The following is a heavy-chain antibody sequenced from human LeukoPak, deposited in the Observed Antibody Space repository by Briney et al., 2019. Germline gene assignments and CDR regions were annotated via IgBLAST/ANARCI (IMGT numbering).Heavy chain of an antibody. CDR1: GYTFTSYG. Sequence: ASVKVSCKASGYTFTSYGISWVRQAPGQGLEWMGWISAYNGNTNYAQKVQGRVTMTTDTSTSTAYMELRSLRSDDTAVYYCARPQLYSSGWSFDYWGQGTLVTVSS. D-gene: IGHD6-19*01. V-gene: IGHV1-18*01. CDR3: ARPQLYSSGWSFDY. CDR2: ISAYNGNT. J-gene: IGHJ4*02.